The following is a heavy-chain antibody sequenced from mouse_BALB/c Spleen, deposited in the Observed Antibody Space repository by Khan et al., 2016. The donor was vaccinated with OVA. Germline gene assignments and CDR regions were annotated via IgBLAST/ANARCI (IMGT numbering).Heavy chain of an antibody. CDR3: ARMARTIN. Sequence: EVELVESGGGLVQPGGSLKLSCAASGFTFSSYGMSWVRQTPDKRLELVATINSNGGSTYYLDSVKGRFTISRDNAKNTLYLQMSSLKSEDTAMYYCARMARTINWGQGTTLTGSS. CDR2: INSNGGST. CDR1: GFTFSSYG. V-gene: IGHV5-6-3*01. J-gene: IGHJ2*01.